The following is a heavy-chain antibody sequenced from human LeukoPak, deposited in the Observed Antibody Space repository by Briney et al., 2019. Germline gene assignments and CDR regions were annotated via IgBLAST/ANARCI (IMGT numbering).Heavy chain of an antibody. V-gene: IGHV3-30*02. CDR1: GFTFSSYG. CDR3: AKSRPYYYGSGSSLDY. CDR2: IRYDGSNK. Sequence: QTGGSLRLSCAASGFTFSSYGMHWVRQAPGKGLEWVAFIRYDGSNKYYADSVRGRFTISRDNSKNTLYLQMNSLRAEDTAVYYCAKSRPYYYGSGSSLDYWGQGTLVTVSS. J-gene: IGHJ4*02. D-gene: IGHD3-10*01.